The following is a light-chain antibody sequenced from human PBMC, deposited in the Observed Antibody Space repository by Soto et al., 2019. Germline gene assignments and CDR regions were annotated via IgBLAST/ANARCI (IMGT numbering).Light chain of an antibody. Sequence: QAVLTQSPSASASLGASVKLTCTLSSGHSTYVIAWHQQQPEKGPRYLMKLNSDGSHSKGDGIPDRFSGSSSGAERYLTISSLQSEDEADYYCQTWTTGIQVFGGGTKLTVL. J-gene: IGLJ3*02. CDR3: QTWTTGIQV. V-gene: IGLV4-69*01. CDR2: LNSDGSH. CDR1: SGHSTYV.